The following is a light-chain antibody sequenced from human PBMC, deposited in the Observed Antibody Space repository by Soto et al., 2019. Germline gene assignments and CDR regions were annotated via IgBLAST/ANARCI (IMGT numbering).Light chain of an antibody. CDR2: GAS. V-gene: IGKV1-6*01. J-gene: IGKJ5*01. CDR3: LQDFNYPIT. Sequence: IQLTQSPSSLSASVGNRVTITCRVSQGISSYLNWYQHAPGKDPKVLIYGASILHSGVPSRFSGSGSGTDFTLTISSLLPEDFATYYCLQDFNYPITFGQGTRLEIK. CDR1: QGISSY.